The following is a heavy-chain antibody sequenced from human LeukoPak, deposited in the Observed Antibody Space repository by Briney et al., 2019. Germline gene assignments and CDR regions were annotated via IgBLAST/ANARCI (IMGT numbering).Heavy chain of an antibody. CDR2: IYTSGST. D-gene: IGHD6-13*01. CDR3: ARADSSSWSGGSNWFDP. CDR1: GGSISSGSYY. J-gene: IGHJ5*02. V-gene: IGHV4-61*02. Sequence: PSQTLSLTCTVSGGSISSGSYYWSWIRQPAGKGLEWIGRIYTSGSTNYNPSLKSRVTISVDTSKNQFSLKLSSVTAADTAVYYCARADSSSWSGGSNWFDPWGQGTLVTVSS.